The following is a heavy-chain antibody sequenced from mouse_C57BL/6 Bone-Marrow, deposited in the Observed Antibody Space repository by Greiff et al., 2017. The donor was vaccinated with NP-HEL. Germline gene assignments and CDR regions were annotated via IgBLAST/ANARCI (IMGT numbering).Heavy chain of an antibody. CDR2: IHPNSGST. D-gene: IGHD2-2*01. Sequence: QVQLQQPGAELVKPGASVKLSCKASGYTFTSYWMHWVKQRPGQGLEWIGMIHPNSGSTNYNEKFKSKATLTVDKSSSTAYMQLSSLTSEDSAVYYCARSELWLRYAMDYWGQGTSVTVSS. V-gene: IGHV1-64*01. J-gene: IGHJ4*01. CDR3: ARSELWLRYAMDY. CDR1: GYTFTSYW.